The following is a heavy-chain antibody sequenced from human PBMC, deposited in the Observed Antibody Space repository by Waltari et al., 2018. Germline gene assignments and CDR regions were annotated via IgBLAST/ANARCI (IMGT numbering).Heavy chain of an antibody. CDR3: ARGGASSKYFDY. CDR2: VYHDGST. D-gene: IGHD6-6*01. Sequence: QVRLQESGPGLVKPSETLSLRCTVAGGSIGNDYWSWIRQPPGKGLGWIGFVYHDGSTNYNPSLKSRVTISVDTSKNQFSLKLKSVTAADTAVYYCARGGASSKYFDYWGQGTLVTVSS. CDR1: GGSIGNDY. V-gene: IGHV4-59*01. J-gene: IGHJ4*02.